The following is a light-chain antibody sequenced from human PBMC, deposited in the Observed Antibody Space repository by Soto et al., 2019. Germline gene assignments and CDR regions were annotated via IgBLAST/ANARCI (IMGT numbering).Light chain of an antibody. Sequence: QSVLTQPASVSGSPGQSITISCTGTSSDIGGYDYVSWYQQYPGKVPKLMIYDVTNRASGVPSRFSASKSGDTASLTISGXXXXXXXXYYCSSYTSTSTLVVFGGGTKLTVL. V-gene: IGLV2-14*01. CDR1: SSDIGGYDY. J-gene: IGLJ3*02. CDR3: SSYTSTSTLVV. CDR2: DVT.